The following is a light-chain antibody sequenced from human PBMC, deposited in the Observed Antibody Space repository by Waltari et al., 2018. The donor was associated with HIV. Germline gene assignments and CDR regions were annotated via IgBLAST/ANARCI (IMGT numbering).Light chain of an antibody. CDR2: NVN. J-gene: IGLJ2*01. Sequence: QSALTKPASGSGSPGQSITIPCTRTSGAVGRHNFVSWYQKHPGKAPKLIIYNVNSRLSGVSIRFSGSRSANTASLTISGLQAEDEADYFCSSYTSSGPRYVLFGGGTRLTVL. CDR1: SGAVGRHNF. V-gene: IGLV2-14*03. CDR3: SSYTSSGPRYVL.